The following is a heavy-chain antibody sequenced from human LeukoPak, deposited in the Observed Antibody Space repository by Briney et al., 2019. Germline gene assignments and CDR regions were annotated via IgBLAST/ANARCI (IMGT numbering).Heavy chain of an antibody. CDR2: IYTSGST. D-gene: IGHD3-10*01. V-gene: IGHV4-4*07. J-gene: IGHJ4*02. CDR3: AREGGRYYYGSGRYYFDY. CDR1: GGSISSYY. Sequence: PSETLSLTCTVSGGSISSYYWSWIRQPAGKGLEWIGRIYTSGSTNYNPSLKSRVTMSVDTSKNQFSLKLSSVTAADTAAYYCAREGGRYYYGSGRYYFDYWGQGTLVTVSS.